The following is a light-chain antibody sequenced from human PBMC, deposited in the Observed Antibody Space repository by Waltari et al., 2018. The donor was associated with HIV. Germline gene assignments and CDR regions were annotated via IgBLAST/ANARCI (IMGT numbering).Light chain of an antibody. CDR1: QSIATH. J-gene: IGKJ3*01. Sequence: DIQMTQSPSSLSASVGDTITITCRASQSIATHLNWYQQKLGKVPKVLIYGASTLQSGAPSRFSGSGSGTHFTLTITNLQPEDFATYFCQQSDRYPLTFTPGTKGEVK. V-gene: IGKV1-39*01. CDR2: GAS. CDR3: QQSDRYPLT.